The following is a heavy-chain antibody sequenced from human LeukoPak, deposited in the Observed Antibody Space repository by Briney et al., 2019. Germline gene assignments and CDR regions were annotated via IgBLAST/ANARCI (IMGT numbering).Heavy chain of an antibody. CDR3: ARVPGYRGFLDY. J-gene: IGHJ4*02. V-gene: IGHV3-21*01. CDR1: GFTFSSYN. CDR2: ISSSSSYI. D-gene: IGHD5-18*01. Sequence: PGGSLRLSCAASGFTFSSYNMNWVRQAPGKGLEWVSFISSSSSYIYYVDSVKGRFTISRDNAKNSLYLQMNSLRAEDTAVYYCARVPGYRGFLDYWGQGNLVTVSS.